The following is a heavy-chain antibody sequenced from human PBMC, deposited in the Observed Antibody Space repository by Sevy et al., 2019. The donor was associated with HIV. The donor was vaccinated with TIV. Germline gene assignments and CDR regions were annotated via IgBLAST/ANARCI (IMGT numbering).Heavy chain of an antibody. J-gene: IGHJ5*02. CDR2: ISHIGST. D-gene: IGHD6-13*01. Sequence: SETLSLTCAVYGGSFSDYYWSWIRQPPGGGLEWIGEISHIGSTNYNPSLQRRDTRSLDKSTNQFSLKLKSMTAAVTAVYYCARSIASVLPGPLGLFFRVYSNWFGPWGQGTLVTVSS. CDR3: ARSIASVLPGPLGLFFRVYSNWFGP. CDR1: GGSFSDYY. V-gene: IGHV4-34*01.